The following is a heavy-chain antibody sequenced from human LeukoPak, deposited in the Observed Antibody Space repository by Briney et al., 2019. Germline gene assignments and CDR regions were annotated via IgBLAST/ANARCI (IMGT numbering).Heavy chain of an antibody. Sequence: GGSLRLSCAASGFTFDDYSMYWVRHPPGKGLEWVSLLTWNADRTYYADSVKGRFTISRDNSKNSLYLQMNSLKIEDTALYYCARDIAVAATGGAFDYWGQGTLVTASS. D-gene: IGHD2-15*01. CDR2: LTWNADRT. J-gene: IGHJ4*02. V-gene: IGHV3-43*01. CDR3: ARDIAVAATGGAFDY. CDR1: GFTFDDYS.